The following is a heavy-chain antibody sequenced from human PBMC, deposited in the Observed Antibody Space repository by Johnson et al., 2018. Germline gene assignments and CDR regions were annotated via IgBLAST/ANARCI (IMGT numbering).Heavy chain of an antibody. Sequence: QVQLVESGGGVVQPGRSLRLSCAASGFTFSSYGMHWVRQAPGQGLEWVAVIWYDGSNKYYADSVKGRFTISRDNSKNTLYLQMNSLRAEDTAVYYCAKGGIAVAGTQDYYYMDVWGKGTTVTVSS. J-gene: IGHJ6*03. CDR2: IWYDGSNK. V-gene: IGHV3-33*06. D-gene: IGHD6-19*01. CDR3: AKGGIAVAGTQDYYYMDV. CDR1: GFTFSSYG.